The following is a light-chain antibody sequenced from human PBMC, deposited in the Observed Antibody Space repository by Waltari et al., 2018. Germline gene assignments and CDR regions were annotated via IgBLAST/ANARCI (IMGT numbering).Light chain of an antibody. V-gene: IGLV2-23*02. J-gene: IGLJ1*01. Sequence: QSALTQPASVSGSPGQSITNSCTRTSSDVGSYNLVSWYQQHPGKAPRLMIYEVNKRPSGVSNRFSGSKSGNTASLTISGLQAEDEADYYCCSYAGSSTFYVFGTGTKVTVL. CDR3: CSYAGSSTFYV. CDR2: EVN. CDR1: SSDVGSYNL.